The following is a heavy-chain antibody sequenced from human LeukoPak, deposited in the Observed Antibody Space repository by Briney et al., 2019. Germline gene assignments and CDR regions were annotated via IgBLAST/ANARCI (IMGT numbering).Heavy chain of an antibody. CDR1: GYTFTSYN. J-gene: IGHJ4*02. CDR2: INPSGGST. V-gene: IGHV1-46*01. Sequence: ASVKVSCKASGYTFTSYNMHWVRQAPGQGLEWMGIINPSGGSTSYAQKFQGRVTMTRGTSTSTVYMELSSLRSEDTAVYYCARDPYSRGKANYFDYWGQGTLVTVSS. CDR3: ARDPYSRGKANYFDY. D-gene: IGHD3-22*01.